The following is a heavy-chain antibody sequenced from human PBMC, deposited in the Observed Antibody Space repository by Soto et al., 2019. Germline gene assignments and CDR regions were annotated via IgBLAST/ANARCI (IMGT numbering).Heavy chain of an antibody. CDR3: ADCGGDFYSDVYGMDV. CDR2: IIPMVGTA. Sequence: QVQLVQSGAEVKKPGSSVKVSCKASGGTFSSNTISWVRQAPGQGLEWMGGIIPMVGTANYPQKFQGRVTITADESTTTAYMELSSLRSEDTAVYYCADCGGDFYSDVYGMDVWGQGTTVTVSS. V-gene: IGHV1-69*01. CDR1: GGTFSSNT. J-gene: IGHJ6*02. D-gene: IGHD2-21*02.